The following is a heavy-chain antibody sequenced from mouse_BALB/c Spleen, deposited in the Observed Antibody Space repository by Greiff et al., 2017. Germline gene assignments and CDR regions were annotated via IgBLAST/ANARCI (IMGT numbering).Heavy chain of an antibody. J-gene: IGHJ3*01. CDR1: GYSITSDYA. CDR3: AIGDGYGNFAY. V-gene: IGHV3-2*02. D-gene: IGHD2-10*02. CDR2: ISYSGST. Sequence: VQLKESGPGLVKPSQSLSLTCTVTGYSITSDYAWNWIRQFPGNKLEWMGYISYSGSTSYNPSLKSRISITRDTSKNQFFLQLNSVTTEDTATYYCAIGDGYGNFAYWGQGTLVTVSA.